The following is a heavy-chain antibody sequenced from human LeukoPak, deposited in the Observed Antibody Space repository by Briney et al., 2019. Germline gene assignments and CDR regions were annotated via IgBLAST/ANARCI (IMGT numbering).Heavy chain of an antibody. Sequence: PGGSLRLSCAASGFTFSSYWMHWVRQVPGKGLVWVSRINSDGSSTTYADSVKGRFTISRDNAKNTLYLQMNSLRAEDTAVYYCARDVGYSSSWYYFDYWGQGTLVTVSS. CDR2: INSDGSST. D-gene: IGHD6-13*01. CDR1: GFTFSSYW. J-gene: IGHJ4*02. CDR3: ARDVGYSSSWYYFDY. V-gene: IGHV3-74*01.